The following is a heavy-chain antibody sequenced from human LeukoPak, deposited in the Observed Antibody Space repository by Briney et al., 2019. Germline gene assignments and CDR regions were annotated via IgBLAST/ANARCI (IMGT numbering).Heavy chain of an antibody. J-gene: IGHJ4*02. CDR2: ISSSGGST. V-gene: IGHV3-23*01. CDR3: ARAAQVTGRPNLGGHFDY. Sequence: PGGSLRLSCAASEFTFSSFAMSWVRQPPGKGLEWGSTISSSGGSTFYAESVKGRFTISRDNNENTLYLQMNSLRVEDTAVYYCARAAQVTGRPNLGGHFDYWGQGTLVTVSS. D-gene: IGHD6-6*01. CDR1: EFTFSSFA.